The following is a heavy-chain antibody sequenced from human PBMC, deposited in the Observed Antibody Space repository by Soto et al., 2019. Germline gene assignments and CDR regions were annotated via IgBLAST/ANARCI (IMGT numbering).Heavy chain of an antibody. V-gene: IGHV4-30-4*01. CDR3: ARGYCSSTSCSNFDY. CDR2: IYYSGST. J-gene: IGHJ4*02. Sequence: PSETLSLTCTVSGGSISSGDYYWSWIRQPPGKGLEWIGYIYYSGSTYYNPSLKSRVTISVDTSKNQFSLKLSSVTAADTAVYYCARGYCSSTSCSNFDYWGQGTLVTVSS. CDR1: GGSISSGDYY. D-gene: IGHD2-2*01.